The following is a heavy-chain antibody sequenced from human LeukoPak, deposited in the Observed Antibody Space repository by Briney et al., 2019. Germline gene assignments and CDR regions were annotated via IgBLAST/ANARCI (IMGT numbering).Heavy chain of an antibody. CDR2: ISSSSSYI. D-gene: IGHD2-2*02. Sequence: PSETLSLTCAVYGGSFSGYYWSWIRQPPGKGLEWVSSISSSSSYIYYADSVKGRFTISRDNAKNSLYLQMNSLRAEDTAVYYCARGGYCSSTGCYISAFDIWGQGTMVTVSS. J-gene: IGHJ3*02. V-gene: IGHV3-21*01. CDR3: ARGGYCSSTGCYISAFDI. CDR1: GGSFSGYY.